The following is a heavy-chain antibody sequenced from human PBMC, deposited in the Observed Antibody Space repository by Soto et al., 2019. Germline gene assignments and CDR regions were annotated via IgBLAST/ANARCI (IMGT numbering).Heavy chain of an antibody. J-gene: IGHJ2*01. Sequence: EVHLLESGGGLVQPGGSLRLSCAGSGFTFINYAMNWVRQAPGKGLEWVSSISGGGDATFFADSVRGRFTISRDNSKNTVTQQINSLGVDDTAVYYCARKILGSTSRPNYWYFDLWGRGTLVTVSS. V-gene: IGHV3-23*01. CDR1: GFTFINYA. CDR2: ISGGGDAT. CDR3: ARKILGSTSRPNYWYFDL. D-gene: IGHD2-2*01.